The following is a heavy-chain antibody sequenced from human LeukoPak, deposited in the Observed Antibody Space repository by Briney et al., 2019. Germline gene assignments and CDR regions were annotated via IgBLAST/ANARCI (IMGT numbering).Heavy chain of an antibody. Sequence: GGSLRLSCAASGFTFSSYSMNWVRQAPGKGLEWVSSISSSSSYIYYADSVKGRFTISRDNAKNSLYLQMNSLRAEDTAVYYCARDIQDPGDYYESSDSGYFDYWGQGTLVTVSS. CDR1: GFTFSSYS. CDR2: ISSSSSYI. CDR3: ARDIQDPGDYYESSDSGYFDY. J-gene: IGHJ4*02. V-gene: IGHV3-21*01. D-gene: IGHD3-22*01.